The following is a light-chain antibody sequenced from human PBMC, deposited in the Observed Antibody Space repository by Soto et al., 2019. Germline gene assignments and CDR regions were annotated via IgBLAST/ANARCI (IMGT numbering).Light chain of an antibody. CDR3: NSFTSSSTGV. Sequence: QSALTQPASVSGSPGQSITISCTGTSSDVGAYDYVSWYQQYPGKAPKLMIYDVSNRPSGVSNRFSGSKSGNTASLTISGLQAEDEAYYYCNSFTSSSTGVFGGGTKLTVL. J-gene: IGLJ2*01. CDR2: DVS. V-gene: IGLV2-14*01. CDR1: SSDVGAYDY.